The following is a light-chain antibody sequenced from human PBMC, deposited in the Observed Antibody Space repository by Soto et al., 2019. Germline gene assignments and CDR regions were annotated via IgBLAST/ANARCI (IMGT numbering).Light chain of an antibody. J-gene: IGKJ2*01. CDR3: QQSYEIPYT. Sequence: DIQMTQSPSSLSASVGDRVTITCRASQSISSHLNWYQLKPGKAPNLLIYAASTLQSGVPSRFSGSGSGTDFTLTISSLQPEDFAVYYCQQSYEIPYTFGQETKLEIK. V-gene: IGKV1-39*01. CDR1: QSISSH. CDR2: AAS.